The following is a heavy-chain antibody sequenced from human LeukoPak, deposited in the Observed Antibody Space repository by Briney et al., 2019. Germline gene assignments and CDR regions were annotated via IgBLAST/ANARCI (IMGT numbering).Heavy chain of an antibody. Sequence: GGSLRLSCAASGXTFSSYSMNWVRQAPGKGLEWVSSISSSSSYIYYADSVRGRFTISRDNAKNSLYLQMNSLRAEDTAVYYCARVTEAPYYFDYWGQGTLVTVSS. V-gene: IGHV3-21*01. J-gene: IGHJ4*02. CDR3: ARVTEAPYYFDY. CDR1: GXTFSSYS. CDR2: ISSSSSYI.